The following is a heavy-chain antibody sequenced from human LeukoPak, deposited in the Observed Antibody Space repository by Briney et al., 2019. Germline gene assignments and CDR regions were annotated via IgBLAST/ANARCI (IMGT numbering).Heavy chain of an antibody. Sequence: GGSLRLSCVASGFTFSSYAMSWVRQAPGKGLEWVSGTSTGGGSTYYADSVKGRFTISRDNSKSTLSLQMTSLRAEDTAVYYCAAARGGYWGQGTLVTVSS. D-gene: IGHD2-15*01. CDR3: AAARGGY. CDR1: GFTFSSYA. V-gene: IGHV3-23*01. J-gene: IGHJ4*02. CDR2: TSTGGGST.